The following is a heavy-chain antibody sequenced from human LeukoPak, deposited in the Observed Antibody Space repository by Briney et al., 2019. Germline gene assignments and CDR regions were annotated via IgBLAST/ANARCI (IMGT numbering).Heavy chain of an antibody. Sequence: PSETLSLTCTVSGGSISSYYWSWIRQPPGKGLEWIGYIYYSGSTNYNPSLKSRVTISVDTSKNQFSLKLSSVTAADTAVYYCARPMVRGVIDAFDIWGQGTMVTVSS. CDR1: GGSISSYY. J-gene: IGHJ3*02. CDR2: IYYSGST. V-gene: IGHV4-59*08. CDR3: ARPMVRGVIDAFDI. D-gene: IGHD3-10*01.